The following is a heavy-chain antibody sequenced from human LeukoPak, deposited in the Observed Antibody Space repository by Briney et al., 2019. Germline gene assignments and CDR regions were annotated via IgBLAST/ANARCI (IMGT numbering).Heavy chain of an antibody. V-gene: IGHV7-4-1*02. J-gene: IGHJ6*02. CDR3: ARVRPPPSSGWSYYYYYYYGMDV. Sequence: GASVKVSCKASGYTFTSYAMNWVRQAPGQGLEWMGWINTNTGNPTYAQGFTGRFVFSLDTSVSTAYLQISSLKAEDTAVYYCARVRPPPSSGWSYYYYYYYGMDVWGQGTTVTVSS. CDR2: INTNTGNP. D-gene: IGHD6-19*01. CDR1: GYTFTSYA.